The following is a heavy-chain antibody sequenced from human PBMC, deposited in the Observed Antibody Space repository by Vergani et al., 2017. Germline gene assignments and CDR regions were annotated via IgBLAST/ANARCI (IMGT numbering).Heavy chain of an antibody. Sequence: QVQLVESGGGVVQPGRSLRLSCAASGFTFSSYAMHWVRQAPGKGLEWVAVISYDGSNKYYADSVKGRFTISRHNSKNTLYLQMNSLRAEDTAVYYCARDDYGVDAFDIWGQGTMFTVSS. CDR3: ARDDYGVDAFDI. CDR1: GFTFSSYA. J-gene: IGHJ3*02. D-gene: IGHD4-17*01. CDR2: ISYDGSNK. V-gene: IGHV3-30*14.